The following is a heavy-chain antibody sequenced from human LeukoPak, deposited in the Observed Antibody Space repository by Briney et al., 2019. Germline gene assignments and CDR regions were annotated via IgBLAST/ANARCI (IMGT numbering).Heavy chain of an antibody. Sequence: SETLSPTCTVSGGSISSYYWSWVRQPPGKGLEWIGFVYYTGSTNYSPSLKSRVTISVDTPKNQFSLKLRSVTAADTAVYYCARISSSNWYNERGAFDVWGQGTMVTVSS. D-gene: IGHD6-13*01. CDR2: VYYTGST. CDR1: GGSISSYY. J-gene: IGHJ3*01. V-gene: IGHV4-59*01. CDR3: ARISSSNWYNERGAFDV.